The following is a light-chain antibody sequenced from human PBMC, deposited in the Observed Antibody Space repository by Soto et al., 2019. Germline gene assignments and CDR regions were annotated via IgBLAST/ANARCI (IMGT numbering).Light chain of an antibody. CDR1: NIGSKS. CDR2: RDS. J-gene: IGLJ2*01. CDR3: QVWESSTARG. V-gene: IGLV3-9*01. Sequence: SSELTQPLSVSVALGQTARITCGGNNIGSKSVHWYQQKPGQAPVLVIYRDSNRPSGIPERFSRSNSGNTATLTISGAQAGDEADYYCQVWESSTARGFGGRTQLPGL.